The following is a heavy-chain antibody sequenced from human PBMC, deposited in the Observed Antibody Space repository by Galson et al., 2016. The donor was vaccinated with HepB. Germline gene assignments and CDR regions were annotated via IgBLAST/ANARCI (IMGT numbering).Heavy chain of an antibody. CDR1: GYIFTSYW. CDR2: IDPSDSYT. J-gene: IGHJ2*01. V-gene: IGHV5-10-1*01. CDR3: ASGTSPYWYFDL. Sequence: QSGAEVKKPGESLRISCKGSGYIFTSYWISWVRQMPGKGLEWMGRIDPSDSYTNYSPSFQGHVTISADKSISTAYLQWSSLKASVTAMYYCASGTSPYWYFDLWGRGTLVTVSS. D-gene: IGHD1-1*01.